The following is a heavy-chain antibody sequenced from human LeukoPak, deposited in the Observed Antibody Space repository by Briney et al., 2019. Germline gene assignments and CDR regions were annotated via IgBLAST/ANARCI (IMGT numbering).Heavy chain of an antibody. J-gene: IGHJ4*02. D-gene: IGHD3-22*01. CDR3: AKDKGSNYYDSSGYLDYGG. CDR1: GFTFDDYA. Sequence: GRSLRLSCAASGFTFDDYAMHWVRQAPGKGLEWVSGISWDSGSIGYADSVKGRFTISRDNAKNTLYLQMNSLRAEDMALYYCAKDKGSNYYDSSGYLDYGGWGQGAPVTVCS. CDR2: ISWDSGSI. V-gene: IGHV3-9*03.